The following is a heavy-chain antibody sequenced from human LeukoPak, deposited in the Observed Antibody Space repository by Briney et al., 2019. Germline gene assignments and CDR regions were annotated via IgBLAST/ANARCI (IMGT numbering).Heavy chain of an antibody. V-gene: IGHV4-61*05. CDR1: GGSISSSSYY. CDR2: IYYSGST. J-gene: IGHJ4*02. Sequence: SETLSLTCTVSGGSISSSSYYWSWIRQPPGKGLEWIGYIYYSGSTNYNPSLKSRVTISVGTSKNQFSLKLSSVTAADTAVYYCARHKSSSWSRYFDYWGQGTPVTVSS. D-gene: IGHD6-13*01. CDR3: ARHKSSSWSRYFDY.